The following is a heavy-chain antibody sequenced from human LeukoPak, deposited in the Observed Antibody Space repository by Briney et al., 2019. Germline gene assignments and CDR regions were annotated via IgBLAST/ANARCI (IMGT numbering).Heavy chain of an antibody. D-gene: IGHD6-19*01. CDR3: ARGGIAVAGTGDY. Sequence: PGGSLRLSCAASGFTFSSYWMHWVRQAPGKGLVWVSRINSDGSSTSYADSVKGRFTISRDNAKNTLYLQMNSLRAEDTAVYYCARGGIAVAGTGDYWGQGNLVSVSS. CDR1: GFTFSSYW. J-gene: IGHJ4*02. CDR2: INSDGSST. V-gene: IGHV3-74*01.